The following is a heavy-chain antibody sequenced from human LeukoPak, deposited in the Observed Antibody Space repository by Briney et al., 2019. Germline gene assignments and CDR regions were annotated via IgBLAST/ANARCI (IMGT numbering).Heavy chain of an antibody. CDR3: ARQGGGKDSFDI. J-gene: IGHJ3*02. Sequence: GASLKISCKGSGSSFSSHWIGGVRQMPGKGLQWMGVIYPGTSDTIYSPSLQGQGTISADKSITTAYLQWNSLTASDTAIFYCARQGGGKDSFDIWGQGTMVTVSS. CDR1: GSSFSSHW. D-gene: IGHD3-16*01. CDR2: IYPGTSDT. V-gene: IGHV5-51*01.